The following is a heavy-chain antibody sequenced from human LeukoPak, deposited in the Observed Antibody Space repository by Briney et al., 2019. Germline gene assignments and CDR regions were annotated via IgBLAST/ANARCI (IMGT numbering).Heavy chain of an antibody. V-gene: IGHV4-4*07. Sequence: SETLSLTCTVSGGSISSYYWSWIRQPAGKGLEWIGRIYTRGSTNYNPFLKSRVTMSLDTSKNQFSLKLSSVTAADTAVYYCARDHGDYDFGYWGQGTLVTVSS. CDR2: IYTRGST. J-gene: IGHJ4*02. CDR3: ARDHGDYDFGY. D-gene: IGHD4-17*01. CDR1: GGSISSYY.